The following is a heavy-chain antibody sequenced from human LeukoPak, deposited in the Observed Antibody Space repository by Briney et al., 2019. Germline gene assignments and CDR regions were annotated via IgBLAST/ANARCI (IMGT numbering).Heavy chain of an antibody. V-gene: IGHV1-69*04. CDR1: GGTFSSYA. Sequence: SVKVSCKASGGTFSSYAISWVRQAPGQGLEWMGRIIPILGIANYAQKFQGRVTITADKSTSTAYMELSSLRSEDTAVYYCARDNYDSSGYFPEENAFDIWGQGTMVTVSS. CDR2: IIPILGIA. CDR3: ARDNYDSSGYFPEENAFDI. D-gene: IGHD3-22*01. J-gene: IGHJ3*02.